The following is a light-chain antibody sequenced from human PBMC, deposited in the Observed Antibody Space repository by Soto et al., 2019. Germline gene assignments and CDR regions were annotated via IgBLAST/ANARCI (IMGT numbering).Light chain of an antibody. CDR1: QTISSW. CDR3: QEYNCYARR. Sequence: RASQTISSWLAWYQQKPGKAPKLLIYKASYLKSGVPSRFSGSESGTENTLTINSRQSCDFAIYICQEYNCYARRYGEGTKVDIK. J-gene: IGKJ1*01. CDR2: KAS. V-gene: IGKV1-5*03.